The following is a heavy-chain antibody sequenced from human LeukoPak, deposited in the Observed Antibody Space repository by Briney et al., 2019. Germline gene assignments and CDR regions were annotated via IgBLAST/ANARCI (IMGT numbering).Heavy chain of an antibody. CDR3: ARRYDYVWGSYRYFDY. CDR2: IHHSGST. CDR1: GGSISHGYW. D-gene: IGHD3-16*02. V-gene: IGHV4-4*02. J-gene: IGHJ4*02. Sequence: SETLSLTCAVSGGSISHGYWWSWVRQPPGKGLEWIGEIHHSGSTNYNSSLKSRVTISVDTSKNQFSLKLSSVTAADTAVYYCARRYDYVWGSYRYFDYWGQGTLVTVSS.